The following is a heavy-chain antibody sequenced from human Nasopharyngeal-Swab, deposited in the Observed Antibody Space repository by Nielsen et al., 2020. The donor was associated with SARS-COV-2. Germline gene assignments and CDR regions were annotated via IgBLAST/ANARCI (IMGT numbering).Heavy chain of an antibody. CDR3: ASPSDYYGSGSY. Sequence: SLKISCAASGFTFDDYAMHWVRQAPGKGLEWVSGISWNSGSIGYADSVKGRFTISRDNAKNSLYLQMNSLRAEDTALYYCASPSDYYGSGSYWGQGTLVTVLL. CDR2: ISWNSGSI. J-gene: IGHJ4*02. CDR1: GFTFDDYA. V-gene: IGHV3-9*01. D-gene: IGHD3-10*01.